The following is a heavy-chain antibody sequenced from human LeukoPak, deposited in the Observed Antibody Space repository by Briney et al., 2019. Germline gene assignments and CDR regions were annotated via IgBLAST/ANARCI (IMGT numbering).Heavy chain of an antibody. D-gene: IGHD3-10*01. CDR2: IYTSGST. CDR3: ARVPVTIAFGWFDP. CDR1: GGSISSYY. V-gene: IGHV4-4*07. J-gene: IGHJ5*02. Sequence: SETLSLTCSVSGGSISSYYWSWIRHPPGKGLEWIGRIYTSGSTNYNPSLKSRVTMSVDTSKNQFSLKLSSVTAADTAVYYCARVPVTIAFGWFDPWGQGTLVTVSS.